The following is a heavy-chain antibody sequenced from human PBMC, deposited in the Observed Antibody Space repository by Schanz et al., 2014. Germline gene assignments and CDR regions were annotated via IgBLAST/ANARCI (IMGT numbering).Heavy chain of an antibody. Sequence: EVQLVESGGGLVQPGGSLRLSCTASGFTFSSYSMNWVRQAPGKGLEWVSAISGSGGSTYYADSVKGRFTISRDNSKNTLFLQMNSLRVEDSAIYYCAKAADWPVTRFDPWGQGTLVTVSS. CDR2: ISGSGGST. CDR1: GFTFSSYS. J-gene: IGHJ5*02. V-gene: IGHV3-23*04. D-gene: IGHD3-9*01. CDR3: AKAADWPVTRFDP.